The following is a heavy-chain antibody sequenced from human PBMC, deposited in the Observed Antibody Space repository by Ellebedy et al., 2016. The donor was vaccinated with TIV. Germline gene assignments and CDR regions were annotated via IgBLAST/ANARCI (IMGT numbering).Heavy chain of an antibody. V-gene: IGHV1-69*04. Sequence: AASVKVSCKASAGTFSSYAISWVRQAPGQGLEWMGRIIPILGIANYAQKFQGRVTITADKSTSTAYMELSSLRSEDTAVYYCARDLVRGVMDYYGMDVWGQGTTVTVSS. CDR2: IIPILGIA. CDR1: AGTFSSYA. J-gene: IGHJ6*02. D-gene: IGHD3-10*01. CDR3: ARDLVRGVMDYYGMDV.